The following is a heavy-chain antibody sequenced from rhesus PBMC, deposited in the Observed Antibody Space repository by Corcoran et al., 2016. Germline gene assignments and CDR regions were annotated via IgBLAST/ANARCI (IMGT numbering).Heavy chain of an antibody. CDR1: GGSISSNY. Sequence: QVQLQESGPGLVKPSETLSLTCAVSGGSISSNYWRWIRQPPGKGLEWIGRISGREGSPDTNPSRKRRVTISTDAAKNRFALKLGSVTAADTAVYYCARGETGAAAGLFDYWGQGVLVTVSS. V-gene: IGHV4-173*01. J-gene: IGHJ4*01. D-gene: IGHD6-31*01. CDR2: ISGREGSP. CDR3: ARGETGAAAGLFDY.